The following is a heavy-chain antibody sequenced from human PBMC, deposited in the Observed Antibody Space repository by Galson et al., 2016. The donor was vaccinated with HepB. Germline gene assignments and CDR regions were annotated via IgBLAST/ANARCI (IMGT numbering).Heavy chain of an antibody. J-gene: IGHJ5*02. Sequence: SLRLSCAASGFTFSNYGMNWVRQAPGKGLEWVAVISYDGSSKYYADSVKGRFTISRDNSKKTLYLEMNSLRTEDSAVYYCAKSMRLWVRGIEGDWFDPWGQGTLVTVSS. CDR2: ISYDGSSK. CDR3: AKSMRLWVRGIEGDWFDP. V-gene: IGHV3-30*18. D-gene: IGHD4/OR15-4a*01. CDR1: GFTFSNYG.